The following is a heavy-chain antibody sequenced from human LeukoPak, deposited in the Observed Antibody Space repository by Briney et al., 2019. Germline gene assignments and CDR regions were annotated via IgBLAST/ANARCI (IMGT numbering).Heavy chain of an antibody. D-gene: IGHD2-8*01. Sequence: GASVKVSCKASGYTFTGYYMHWVRQAPGQGLEWMGWINPNSGGTNYAQKFQGRVTMTRDTSISTAYMELSRLRSDDTAVYYCARELGVDCTNGCMTNWFDPWGQGTLVTVSS. J-gene: IGHJ5*02. CDR3: ARELGVDCTNGCMTNWFDP. CDR2: INPNSGGT. CDR1: GYTFTGYY. V-gene: IGHV1-2*02.